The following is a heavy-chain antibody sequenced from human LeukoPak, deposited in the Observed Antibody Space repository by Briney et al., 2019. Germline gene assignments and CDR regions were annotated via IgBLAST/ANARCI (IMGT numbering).Heavy chain of an antibody. D-gene: IGHD1-20*01. CDR2: ISYDGSNK. CDR3: AKLVTGTTWSEY. V-gene: IGHV3-30*18. J-gene: IGHJ4*02. Sequence: GGSLRLSCAASGFTFSSYGMHWVRQAPGKGLEWVAAISYDGSNKYYADSVKGRFTISRDNSKNTLYLQMNSLRAEDTAVYYCAKLVTGTTWSEYWGQGTLVTVSS. CDR1: GFTFSSYG.